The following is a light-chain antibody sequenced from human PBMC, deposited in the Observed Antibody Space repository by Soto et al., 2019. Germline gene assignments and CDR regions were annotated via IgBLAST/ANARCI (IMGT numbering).Light chain of an antibody. CDR3: QQLNSYPT. Sequence: IQMTQSPSTLSASVGDRVTITCRASQSISSWLAWYQQKPGKAPKLLIYKASSLESGVPSRFSGSGSGTDFTLTISSLQPEDFATYYCQQLNSYPTFGQGTKVDIK. V-gene: IGKV1-5*03. CDR1: QSISSW. J-gene: IGKJ1*01. CDR2: KAS.